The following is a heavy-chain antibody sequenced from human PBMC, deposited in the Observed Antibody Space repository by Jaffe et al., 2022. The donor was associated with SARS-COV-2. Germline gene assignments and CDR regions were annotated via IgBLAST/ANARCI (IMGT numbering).Heavy chain of an antibody. Sequence: QVQLQQWGAGLLKPSETLSLTCAVYGGSFSGYYWSWIRQPPGKGLEWIGEINHSGSTNYNPSLKSRVTISVDTSKNQFSLKLSSVTAADTAVYYCARVYSGSYIDYWGQGTLVTVSS. CDR1: GGSFSGYY. CDR3: ARVYSGSYIDY. V-gene: IGHV4-34*01. J-gene: IGHJ4*02. CDR2: INHSGST. D-gene: IGHD3-10*02.